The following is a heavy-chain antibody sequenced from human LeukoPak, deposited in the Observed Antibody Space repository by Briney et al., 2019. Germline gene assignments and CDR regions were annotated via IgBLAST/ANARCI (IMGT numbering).Heavy chain of an antibody. CDR2: IRYDGSNK. J-gene: IGHJ6*03. D-gene: IGHD4-11*01. CDR1: GFTFSSYG. CDR3: AKDRGSSNYSPFFEYYYYMDV. Sequence: GGSLRLSCAASGFTFSSYGMHWVRQAPGKGLEWVAFIRYDGSNKYYADSVKGRFTISRDNSKNTLYLQMNSLRAEDTAVYYCAKDRGSSNYSPFFEYYYYMDVWGKGTTVTVSS. V-gene: IGHV3-30*02.